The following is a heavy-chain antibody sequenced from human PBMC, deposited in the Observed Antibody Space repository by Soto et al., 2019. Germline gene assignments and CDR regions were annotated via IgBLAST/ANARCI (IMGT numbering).Heavy chain of an antibody. Sequence: GGSLRLSCAASGFTVSSNYMSWVRQAPGKGLEWVSVIYSGGSTYYADSVKGRFTISRDNSKNTLYPQMNSLRAEDTAVYYCASIGGCQNGDVFDLWGQGTRVTV. V-gene: IGHV3-53*01. CDR3: ASIGGCQNGDVFDL. CDR2: IYSGGST. CDR1: GFTVSSNY. D-gene: IGHD6-19*01. J-gene: IGHJ3*01.